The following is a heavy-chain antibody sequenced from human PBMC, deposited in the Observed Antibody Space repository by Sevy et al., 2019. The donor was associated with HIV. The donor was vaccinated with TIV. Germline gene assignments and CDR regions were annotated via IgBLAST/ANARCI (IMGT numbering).Heavy chain of an antibody. CDR3: ARGGRGYSYGYWSHYYGMDV. V-gene: IGHV3-23*01. CDR1: GFTFSNYA. J-gene: IGHJ6*02. D-gene: IGHD5-18*01. Sequence: GGSLRLSCAASGFTFSNYAMNWVRQAPGKGLEWVSGIAGSGGSTYYADSVKGRFTISRDNSKNTLYLQMNNLRVEDTAVYHCARGGRGYSYGYWSHYYGMDVWGQGTTVTVSS. CDR2: IAGSGGST.